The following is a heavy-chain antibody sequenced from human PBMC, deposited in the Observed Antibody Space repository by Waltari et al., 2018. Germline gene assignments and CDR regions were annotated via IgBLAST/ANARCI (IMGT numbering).Heavy chain of an antibody. D-gene: IGHD1-26*01. V-gene: IGHV3-48*01. J-gene: IGHJ4*02. CDR3: APLGASSLTLTA. CDR1: GFPFSPSG. Sequence: EVQLVESGGGLVQPGGSLSLSWPASGFPFSPSGMNWVRKAPGKGLGWVSHISGSGSPTYYADSVKGRFTISRDNAMNSLYLQMNSLRAEDTAVYYCAPLGASSLTLTAWGQGTLVTVSS. CDR2: ISGSGSPT.